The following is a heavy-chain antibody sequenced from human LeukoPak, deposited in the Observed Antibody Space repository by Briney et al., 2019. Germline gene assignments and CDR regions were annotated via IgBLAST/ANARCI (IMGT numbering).Heavy chain of an antibody. D-gene: IGHD3-10*01. CDR3: ARVSVTSLWFRELRGYFDL. V-gene: IGHV4-34*01. Sequence: PSETLSLTCAVFGGSFDGYYWSWIRQPPGKGLEWIGEITYDGSTNYNPSLKSRVTTSVDTSKNEFSLRLSSVTAADTAVYYCARVSVTSLWFRELRGYFDLWGRGTLVTVSS. CDR2: ITYDGST. J-gene: IGHJ2*01. CDR1: GGSFDGYY.